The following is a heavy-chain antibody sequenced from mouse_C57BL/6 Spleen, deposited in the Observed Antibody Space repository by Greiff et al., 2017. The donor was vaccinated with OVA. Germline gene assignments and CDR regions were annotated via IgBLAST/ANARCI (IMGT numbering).Heavy chain of an antibody. D-gene: IGHD1-1*01. CDR2: ISYDGSN. J-gene: IGHJ3*01. CDR3: ARGGYYGSSYAWFAY. Sequence: VQLQESGPGLVKPSQSLSLTCSVTGYSITSGYYWNWIRQFPGNKLEWMGYISYDGSNNYNPSLKNRISITRDTSKNQFFLKLNSVTTEDTATXYCARGGYYGSSYAWFAYWGQGTLVTVSA. CDR1: GYSITSGYY. V-gene: IGHV3-6*01.